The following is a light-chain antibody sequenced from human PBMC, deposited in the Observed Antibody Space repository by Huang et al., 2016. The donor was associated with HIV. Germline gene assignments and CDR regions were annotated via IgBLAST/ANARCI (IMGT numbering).Light chain of an antibody. CDR3: QQRSNWPGYT. J-gene: IGKJ2*01. CDR2: DAS. Sequence: EIVLTQSPATLSLSPGERATLSCRASQSVSSYLAWYQQKPGQAPRLLIYDASNRATGIPARFSGSGSGTDFTLTISSLGPEDFAVYYCQQRSNWPGYTFGQGTKLEI. V-gene: IGKV3-11*01. CDR1: QSVSSY.